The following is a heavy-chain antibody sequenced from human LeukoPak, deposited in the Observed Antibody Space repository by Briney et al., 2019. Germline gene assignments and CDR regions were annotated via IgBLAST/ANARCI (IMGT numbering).Heavy chain of an antibody. CDR3: ASASGYSSGWPEMYYFDY. CDR2: IIPILGIA. V-gene: IGHV1-69*04. CDR1: GGTFSSYA. D-gene: IGHD6-19*01. Sequence: ASVKVSCKASGGTFSSYAISWVRQAPGQGLAWMGRIIPILGIANYAQKFQGRVTITADKSTSTAYMELSSLRSEDTAVYYCASASGYSSGWPEMYYFDYWGQGTLVTVSS. J-gene: IGHJ4*02.